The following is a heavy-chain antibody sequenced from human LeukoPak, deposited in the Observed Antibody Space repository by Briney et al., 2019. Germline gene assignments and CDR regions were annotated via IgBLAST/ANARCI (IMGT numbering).Heavy chain of an antibody. CDR2: IYSGVNT. CDR3: AREGVGATDY. V-gene: IGHV3-66*02. J-gene: IGHJ4*02. Sequence: GGSLRLSSAVSGVSVIGYWMTCVRQAPGEGLEWVSVIYSGVNTYYADSVKGRFTISRDNSKNTLYVQMNSLRAEDTAVYYCAREGVGATDYWGQGTLVTVSS. CDR1: GVSVIGYW. D-gene: IGHD1-26*01.